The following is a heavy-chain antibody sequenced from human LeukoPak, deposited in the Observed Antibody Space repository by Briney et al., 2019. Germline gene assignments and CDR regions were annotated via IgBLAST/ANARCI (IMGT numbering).Heavy chain of an antibody. Sequence: PGGSLRLSCAASGFTFSSYSMNWVRQAPGKGLEWVSSISSSSSYIYYADSVKGRFTISRDNAKNSLYLQMNSLRTEDTAVYYCAKEGGLGYCSTTSCAFAHWGRGTLVTVSS. CDR2: ISSSSSYI. D-gene: IGHD2-2*01. V-gene: IGHV3-21*04. CDR1: GFTFSSYS. CDR3: AKEGGLGYCSTTSCAFAH. J-gene: IGHJ4*02.